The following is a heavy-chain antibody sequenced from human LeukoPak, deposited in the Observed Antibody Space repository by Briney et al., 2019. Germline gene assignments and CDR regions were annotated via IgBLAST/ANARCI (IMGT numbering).Heavy chain of an antibody. V-gene: IGHV4-4*02. D-gene: IGHD1-26*01. Sequence: SGTLSLTCAVSGGSILTTNWWSWVRQPPGKGLEWIGEVHLSGSSDYNPSLKSRVSMSIDKSKNQLSLKLTSVTATDTAMYYCARESGAFSPFGFWGQGTLVTVSS. J-gene: IGHJ4*02. CDR1: GGSILTTNW. CDR2: VHLSGSS. CDR3: ARESGAFSPFGF.